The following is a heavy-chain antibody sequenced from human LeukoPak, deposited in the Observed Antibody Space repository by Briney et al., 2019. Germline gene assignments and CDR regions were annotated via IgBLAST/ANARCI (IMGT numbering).Heavy chain of an antibody. CDR1: GFTFSSYA. Sequence: PGGSLRLSCAASGFTFSSYAMSWVRQPPGKGLEWVSGISGSGDSPYYGDSVKGRFTISRDNSKNTLYLQMNSLRAEDTAMYYCAKGHYFDSSGYWIYYFDYWGQGTLVTVSS. CDR3: AKGHYFDSSGYWIYYFDY. D-gene: IGHD3-22*01. V-gene: IGHV3-23*01. CDR2: ISGSGDSP. J-gene: IGHJ4*02.